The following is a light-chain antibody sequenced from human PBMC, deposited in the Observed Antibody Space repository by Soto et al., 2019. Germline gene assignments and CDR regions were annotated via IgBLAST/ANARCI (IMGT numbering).Light chain of an antibody. CDR3: QQYDTYPLT. CDR2: KAS. Sequence: DIQMTQSPSTLSASVGDRVTITCRASQSISSWLAWYQQKPGKVPKLLIYKASSLKSGVPSRFSGSGSGTDFTLTISSLQPDDFATYYCQQYDTYPLTFGGGTKVEIK. CDR1: QSISSW. V-gene: IGKV1-5*03. J-gene: IGKJ4*01.